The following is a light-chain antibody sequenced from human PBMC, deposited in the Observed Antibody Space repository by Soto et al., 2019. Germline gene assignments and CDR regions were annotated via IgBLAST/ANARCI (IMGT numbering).Light chain of an antibody. CDR3: QQLESYPST. Sequence: TQSPATLSATVGDRVTITCRASQSIRNFLNWYQQKPGKAPKVLIYAASSLQSGVPSRFSGSGSGTDFTLTISSLQPEDFATYYCQQLESYPSTFGGGTKV. V-gene: IGKV1-39*01. CDR2: AAS. J-gene: IGKJ4*01. CDR1: QSIRNF.